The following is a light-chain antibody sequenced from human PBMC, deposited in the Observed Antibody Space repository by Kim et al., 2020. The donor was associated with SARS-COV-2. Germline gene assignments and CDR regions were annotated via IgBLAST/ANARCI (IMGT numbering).Light chain of an antibody. CDR1: ENLSPSY. CDR3: QSYET. CDR2: GAS. V-gene: IGKV3-20*01. J-gene: IGKJ2*01. Sequence: GTLSLSPGDRATLSCRASENLSPSYLAWYQQKPGQAPTLVIYGASIRAAGIPDRFSGSGSGADFTLTITRVEPEDFAVYYCQSYETFGQGTKLEI.